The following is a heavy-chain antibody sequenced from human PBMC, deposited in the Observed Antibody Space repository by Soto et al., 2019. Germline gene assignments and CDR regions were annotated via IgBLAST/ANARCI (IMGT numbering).Heavy chain of an antibody. CDR1: GFTFSDYY. CDR2: ISSSGRTI. V-gene: IGHV3-11*01. Sequence: QVHLVESGGGLVKPGGSLRLSCAASGFTFSDYYMSWIRQAPGKGLEWVSYISSSGRTIYYADSVKGRFTISRDNAKNSLYLQMNSLRAEDTAVYYFARSKAYYDSSGRFDYCGQGTLFTVSA. D-gene: IGHD3-22*01. J-gene: IGHJ4*02. CDR3: ARSKAYYDSSGRFDY.